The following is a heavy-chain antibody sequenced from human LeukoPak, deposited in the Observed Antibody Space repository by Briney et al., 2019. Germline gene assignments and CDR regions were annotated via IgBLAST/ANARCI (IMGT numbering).Heavy chain of an antibody. D-gene: IGHD6-19*01. CDR1: GYTFTGYY. CDR3: ASQNGVAVASRGPYYYYYMDV. Sequence: ASVKVPCKASGYTFTGYYMHWVRQAPGQGLEWMGRINPNSGGTNYAQKFQGRVTMTRDTSISTAYMELSRLRSDDTAVYYCASQNGVAVASRGPYYYYYMDVWGKGTTVTVSS. J-gene: IGHJ6*03. V-gene: IGHV1-2*06. CDR2: INPNSGGT.